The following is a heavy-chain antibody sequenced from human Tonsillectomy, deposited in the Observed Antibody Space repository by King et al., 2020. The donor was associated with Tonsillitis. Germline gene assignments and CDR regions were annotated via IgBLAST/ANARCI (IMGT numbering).Heavy chain of an antibody. D-gene: IGHD6-6*01. V-gene: IGHV4-59*01. CDR1: GGSISSYY. Sequence: QLQESGPGLVNPSETLSLSCTVSGGSISSYYWSWILQPPGKGLAWIGDIYYSGNTNYNPSLRSRVTILSDASMSQLSLKLKSVTAADTAVYYCARGGIAAHFNYWGQGTLVTVSS. CDR3: ARGGIAAHFNY. CDR2: IYYSGNT. J-gene: IGHJ4*02.